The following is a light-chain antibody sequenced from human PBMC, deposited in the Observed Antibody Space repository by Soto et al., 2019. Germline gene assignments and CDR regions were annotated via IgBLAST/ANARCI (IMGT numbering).Light chain of an antibody. CDR3: QHHNTYST. Sequence: DIQMTQSPSSLSASVGDRVTITCRASQGISTYLNWYQQKPGKAPKLLIYKASSLESGVPSRFSGSGSGTEFTLTISSLQPDDFATYYCQHHNTYSTFGQGTKVDIK. V-gene: IGKV1-5*03. CDR1: QGISTY. J-gene: IGKJ1*01. CDR2: KAS.